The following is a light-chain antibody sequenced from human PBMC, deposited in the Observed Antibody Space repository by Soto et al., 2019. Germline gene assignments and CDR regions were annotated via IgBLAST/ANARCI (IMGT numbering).Light chain of an antibody. CDR2: DVN. Sequence: QSALPQPASVSGSPGQSITISCTGTSSDIGAYNFVSWYQQHPGKAPKLMLYDVNIRPSGVSNRFSGSKSGNTASLTISGLQAEDEADYYCTSLTTSTTMIFGGGTKVTVL. CDR1: SSDIGAYNF. CDR3: TSLTTSTTMI. J-gene: IGLJ2*01. V-gene: IGLV2-14*03.